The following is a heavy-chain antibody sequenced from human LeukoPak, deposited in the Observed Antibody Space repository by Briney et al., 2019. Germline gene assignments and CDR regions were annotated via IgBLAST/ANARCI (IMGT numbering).Heavy chain of an antibody. D-gene: IGHD5-24*01. Sequence: GGSLRLSCAASGFTFSTYAMSWVRQAPGKGLEWVSTISGSGGNTYYADSVKGRFTISRDNSKSTLYLQTNSLRAEDTAVYYCAKQSRWSAFYFDYWGQGTLITVSS. CDR2: ISGSGGNT. CDR1: GFTFSTYA. V-gene: IGHV3-23*01. J-gene: IGHJ4*02. CDR3: AKQSRWSAFYFDY.